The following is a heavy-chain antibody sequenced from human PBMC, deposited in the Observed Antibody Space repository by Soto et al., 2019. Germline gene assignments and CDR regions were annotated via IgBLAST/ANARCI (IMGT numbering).Heavy chain of an antibody. CDR1: GYTFTSYA. D-gene: IGHD6-19*01. CDR3: ARDPFLPGIAVRASDY. J-gene: IGHJ4*02. Sequence: ASVTVSCKASGYTFTSYAMHWVRQAPGQRLEWMGWINAGNGNTKYSQKFQGRVTITRDTSASTAYMELSSLRSEDTAVYYCARDPFLPGIAVRASDYWGQGTLVTVSS. V-gene: IGHV1-3*01. CDR2: INAGNGNT.